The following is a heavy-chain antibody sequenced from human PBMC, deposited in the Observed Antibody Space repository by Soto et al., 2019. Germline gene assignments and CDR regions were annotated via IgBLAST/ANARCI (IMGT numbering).Heavy chain of an antibody. CDR3: ARENWFDP. V-gene: IGHV1-46*01. CDR1: GYRFTSYY. CDR2: INPSGGST. J-gene: IGHJ5*02. Sequence: QVQLVQSGAEVKKPGASVKVSCKASGYRFTSYYIHWVRQAPGQVREWMGVINPSGGSTTYAQEFKDRFTMTRDTSTTTVYMKLRGLRSEDMAVYYFARENWFDPCGQGTLVTVSS.